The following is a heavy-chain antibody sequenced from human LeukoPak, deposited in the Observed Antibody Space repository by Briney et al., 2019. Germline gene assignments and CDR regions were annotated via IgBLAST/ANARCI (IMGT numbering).Heavy chain of an antibody. D-gene: IGHD1-14*01. J-gene: IGHJ6*02. V-gene: IGHV3-23*01. CDR2: ITTSDGNT. Sequence: GGSLRLSCAASGFTFSSYTMSWVRQAPGKGLEWVSTITTSDGNTYYADSVKGRFTVSRDNSKNTLYLQMNSLRAEDTAVYYCAKVSGGGLYYDGMDVWGQGTTVTVSS. CDR3: AKVSGGGLYYDGMDV. CDR1: GFTFSSYT.